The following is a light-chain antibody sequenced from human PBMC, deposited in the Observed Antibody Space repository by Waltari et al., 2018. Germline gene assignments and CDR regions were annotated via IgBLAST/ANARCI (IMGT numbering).Light chain of an antibody. CDR3: QHYSHSPPVFT. J-gene: IGKJ4*01. Sequence: EIVLTQSPGTLSLSPGERATLSCRASQSVSRSYLTWYQQKPGQAPRLLIYSTSNRATGIPDRFSGSGSGTDFTPTISRLDPEDFAVYYCQHYSHSPPVFTFGGGTKVEIK. V-gene: IGKV3-20*01. CDR1: QSVSRSY. CDR2: STS.